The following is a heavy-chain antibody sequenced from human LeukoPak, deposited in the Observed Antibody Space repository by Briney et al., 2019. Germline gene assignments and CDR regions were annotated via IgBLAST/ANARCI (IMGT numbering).Heavy chain of an antibody. CDR3: ASGYSRSSNDY. CDR2: ISSSDTTM. J-gene: IGHJ4*01. Sequence: GGSLRLSCAASGFTFRDYDMTWIRQAPGKGLEWVSYISSSDTTMYNADSVKGRFTISRDNAKNSLYLQMNSLRAEDTALYYCASGYSRSSNDYWGHGALVTVSP. V-gene: IGHV3-11*04. CDR1: GFTFRDYD. D-gene: IGHD6-6*01.